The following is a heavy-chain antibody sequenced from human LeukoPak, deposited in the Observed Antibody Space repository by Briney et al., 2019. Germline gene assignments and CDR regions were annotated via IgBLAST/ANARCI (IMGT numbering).Heavy chain of an antibody. D-gene: IGHD3-9*01. CDR3: ARDPTHYLRYGYFDY. Sequence: PGGSLRLSCVVSGFTVSSNYMSWVRQAPGKGLEWVSVFYSGGETYYADSVKGRFTVSRDTSKNTPFLQMDSLRAEDTAVYYCARDPTHYLRYGYFDYWGQGTLVTVSS. V-gene: IGHV3-53*01. J-gene: IGHJ4*02. CDR2: FYSGGET. CDR1: GFTVSSNY.